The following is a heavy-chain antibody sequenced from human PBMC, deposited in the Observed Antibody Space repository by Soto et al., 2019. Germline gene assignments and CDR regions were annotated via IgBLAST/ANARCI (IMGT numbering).Heavy chain of an antibody. CDR3: VKDYYGDYDPSQYFYYGMDV. Sequence: GGSLRLSCAVSGFTFINYAFSWVRQAPGKGLEWVSAISGSGINTYYADSLKGRFTISRDNFMNTLHLEMNSLRAEDTAVYFCVKDYYGDYDPSQYFYYGMDVWGQGTTVTVSS. J-gene: IGHJ6*02. CDR1: GFTFINYA. V-gene: IGHV3-23*01. D-gene: IGHD4-17*01. CDR2: ISGSGINT.